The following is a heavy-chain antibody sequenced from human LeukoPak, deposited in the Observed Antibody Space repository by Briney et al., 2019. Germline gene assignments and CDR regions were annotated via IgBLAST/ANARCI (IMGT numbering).Heavy chain of an antibody. J-gene: IGHJ4*02. CDR2: IHYDGNT. Sequence: SETLSLTCTVSGGSISSSSYSWTWIRQPPGKGLEWIGSIHYDGNTYYKPSLRSRVTISVDTSNQFSLKLSSVTAADTAVYYCAREGYGDRYFDYWGQGTLVTVSS. CDR3: AREGYGDRYFDY. CDR1: GGSISSSSYS. V-gene: IGHV4-39*07. D-gene: IGHD4-17*01.